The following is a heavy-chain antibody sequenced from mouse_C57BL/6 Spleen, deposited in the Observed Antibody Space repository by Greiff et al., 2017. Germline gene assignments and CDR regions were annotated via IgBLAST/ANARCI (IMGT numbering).Heavy chain of an antibody. CDR2: ISSGGSYT. CDR3: ASVWDY. Sequence: EVHLVESGGDLVKPGGSLKLSCAASGFTFSSYGMSWVRQTPDKRLEWVATISSGGSYTYYPDSVKGRFTISRDNAKNTLYLQMSSLKSEDTAMYYCASVWDYWGQGTTLTVSS. CDR1: GFTFSSYG. J-gene: IGHJ2*01. V-gene: IGHV5-6*01.